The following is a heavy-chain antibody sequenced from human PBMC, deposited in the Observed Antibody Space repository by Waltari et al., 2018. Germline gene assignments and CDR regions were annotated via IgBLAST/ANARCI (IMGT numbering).Heavy chain of an antibody. Sequence: QMQLVQSGAEVKKTGSSVKVSCKAYGYTFTYRYLHWVRQAPGQALEWMGWITPFNGNTNYAQKFQDRVTITRDRSMSTAYMELSSLRSEDTAMYYCARSRRAIGFDYWGQGTLVTVSS. D-gene: IGHD1-26*01. CDR1: GYTFTYRY. CDR3: ARSRRAIGFDY. J-gene: IGHJ4*02. V-gene: IGHV1-45*02. CDR2: ITPFNGNT.